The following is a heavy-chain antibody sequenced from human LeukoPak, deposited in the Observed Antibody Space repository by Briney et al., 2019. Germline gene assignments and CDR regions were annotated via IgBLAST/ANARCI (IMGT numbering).Heavy chain of an antibody. Sequence: SETLSLTCAVYGGSFSGYYWSWIRQPPGKGLEWIGEINHSGSTNYNPSLKSRVTISVDTSKNQFSLKLSSVTAADTAVYYCARLAGIAAAGPLVFWGRGPRKTTFDPWGQGTLATVSS. CDR2: INHSGST. J-gene: IGHJ5*02. CDR1: GGSFSGYY. CDR3: ARLAGIAAAGPLVFWGRGPRKTTFDP. V-gene: IGHV4-34*01. D-gene: IGHD6-13*01.